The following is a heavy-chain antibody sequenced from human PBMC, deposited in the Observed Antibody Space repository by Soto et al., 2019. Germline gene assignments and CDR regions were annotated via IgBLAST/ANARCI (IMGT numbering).Heavy chain of an antibody. CDR3: ARDRITLLLGDSDL. CDR1: GFTFINYS. CDR2: ISTSSSYT. V-gene: IGHV3-21*01. J-gene: IGHJ2*01. Sequence: GGSLRLSCAASGFTFINYSMNWVRQAPGEGLEWVSSISTSSSYTYYADSVKGRFTISRDNAKNSLYLQMNSLRAEDTAVYYCARDRITLLLGDSDLWGRGTLVTVSS. D-gene: IGHD3-10*01.